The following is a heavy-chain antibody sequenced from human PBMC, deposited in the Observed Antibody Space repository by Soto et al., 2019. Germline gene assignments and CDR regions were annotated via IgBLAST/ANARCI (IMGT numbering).Heavy chain of an antibody. CDR1: GFTSRTYA. CDR3: ARTLSGIYSTYFDY. D-gene: IGHD3-3*01. J-gene: IGHJ4*02. V-gene: IGHV3-30-3*01. Sequence: GGSLRLSCAASGFTSRTYAMHWVRQTPGKGLEWVAFISYDGSNQYVANSVKGRFTISRDNSKNTLYLQMNTLRAEDTGVYYCARTLSGIYSTYFDYWGQGTLVTVSS. CDR2: ISYDGSNQ.